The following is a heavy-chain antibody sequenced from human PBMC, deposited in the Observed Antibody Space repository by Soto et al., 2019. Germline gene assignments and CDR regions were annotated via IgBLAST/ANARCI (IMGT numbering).Heavy chain of an antibody. CDR2: ISYDGSNK. J-gene: IGHJ1*01. D-gene: IGHD1-26*01. CDR1: GFTFSSYA. V-gene: IGHV3-30-3*01. Sequence: LRLSCAASGFTFSSYAMHWVRQAPGKGLEWVAVISYDGSNKYYADSVKGRFTISRDNSKNTLYLQMNSLRAEDTAVYYCARDAYSGSYYFFGYFQHWGQGTLVTVSS. CDR3: ARDAYSGSYYFFGYFQH.